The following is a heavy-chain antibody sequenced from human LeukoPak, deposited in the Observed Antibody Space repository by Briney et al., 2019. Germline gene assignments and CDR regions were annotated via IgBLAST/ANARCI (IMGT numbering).Heavy chain of an antibody. D-gene: IGHD3-22*01. CDR2: FRYSGNT. V-gene: IGHV4-59*08. Sequence: SETLSLTCTVSGGSVTPSYWSWIRQPPGKGLEWIGNFRYSGNTNYNPSLKSRVTISVDTSTDQVSLKLISVTAADTAVYYCARIGYYFDYWGQGTLVIVSS. CDR3: ARIGYYFDY. CDR1: GGSVTPSY. J-gene: IGHJ4*02.